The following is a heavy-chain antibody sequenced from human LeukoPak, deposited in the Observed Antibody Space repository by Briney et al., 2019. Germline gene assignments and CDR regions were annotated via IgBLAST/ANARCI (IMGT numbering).Heavy chain of an antibody. CDR1: GFTFGSFA. Sequence: GGSLRLSCEASGFTFGSFAMYWVRQAPGKGLDWIAGIFGSGGSPHYADSVKGRFTISRDNSKNTVYLQINSLRAEDTAVYYCGKTTAGYSSGQRPAWPVDYWGQGALVTVSS. CDR2: IFGSGGSP. V-gene: IGHV3-23*01. CDR3: GKTTAGYSSGQRPAWPVDY. J-gene: IGHJ4*02. D-gene: IGHD5-18*01.